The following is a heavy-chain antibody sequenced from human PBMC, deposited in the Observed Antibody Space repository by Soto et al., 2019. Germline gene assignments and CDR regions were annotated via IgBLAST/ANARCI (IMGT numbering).Heavy chain of an antibody. CDR3: ARMGLWGKLTDL. D-gene: IGHD7-27*01. Sequence: GGSLRLSCAASVFTFSSYGMHWVRQSPGKGLEWVAVIWYNGSDKKYADSVKGRFTISRDNSEKTLYLQMNSLRAEDTAVYFCARMGLWGKLTDLWGQGTSVTVS. CDR1: VFTFSSYG. CDR2: IWYNGSDK. V-gene: IGHV3-33*01. J-gene: IGHJ4*02.